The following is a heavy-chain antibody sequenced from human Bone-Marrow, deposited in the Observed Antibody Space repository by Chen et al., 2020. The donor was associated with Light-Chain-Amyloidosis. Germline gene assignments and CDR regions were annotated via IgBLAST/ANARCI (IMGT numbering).Heavy chain of an antibody. Sequence: EVQLAESGGGLVQPGGALRLPCAATGFTVSDHFRDWVRQDPGKGLEWVGRVRNKPNSYTTEYAASVRGRFSISRDDSKNSLDLQMNSLKTEDTAVYYCAQGNYDSGGYYPLAYWGQGTLVTVSS. CDR2: VRNKPNSYTT. CDR3: AQGNYDSGGYYPLAY. V-gene: IGHV3-72*01. CDR1: GFTVSDHF. J-gene: IGHJ4*02. D-gene: IGHD3-22*01.